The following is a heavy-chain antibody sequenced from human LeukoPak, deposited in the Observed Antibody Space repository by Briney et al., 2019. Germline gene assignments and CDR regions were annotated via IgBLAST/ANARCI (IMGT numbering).Heavy chain of an antibody. J-gene: IGHJ4*02. CDR2: INPSGDST. CDR1: GNTFTSYY. D-gene: IGHD2-15*01. Sequence: ASVKVSCKASGNTFTSYYMHWVRQAPGQGLEWIGIINPSGDSTSYAQKFQGRVTMTRDTSTSTVYMELSSLRSEDTAVYYCARERYCSGGSCGAVEYWGQGTLVTVSS. V-gene: IGHV1-46*01. CDR3: ARERYCSGGSCGAVEY.